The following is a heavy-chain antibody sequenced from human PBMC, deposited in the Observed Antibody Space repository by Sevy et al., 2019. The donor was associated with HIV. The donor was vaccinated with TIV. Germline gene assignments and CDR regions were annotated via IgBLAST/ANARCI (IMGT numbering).Heavy chain of an antibody. J-gene: IGHJ4*02. V-gene: IGHV5-51*01. CDR2: IYPGDSDT. CDR3: ARAYPGYYDTSGPPYYFDY. D-gene: IGHD3-22*01. Sequence: GGSLRLSCKGSGYSFTSYWIGWVRQMPGKGLEWMGVIYPGDSDTRYSPSFQGQVTISADKSFSTAYLQWSSLKASDTAMYYCARAYPGYYDTSGPPYYFDYWGQGTLVTVSS. CDR1: GYSFTSYW.